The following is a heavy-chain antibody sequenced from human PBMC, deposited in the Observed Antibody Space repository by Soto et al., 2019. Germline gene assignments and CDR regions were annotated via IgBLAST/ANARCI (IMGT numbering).Heavy chain of an antibody. CDR2: INPSGGDT. Sequence: QVQLVQSGTEVQKPGASVKVSCKASGYTFLDFYIHWVRQAPGQGLEWMGFINPSGGDTTYAQQFQGRLTMTRDTSTSTVYMELSSLRSDDTAIYYCARDKPFLPAYWGQGTLVT. J-gene: IGHJ4*02. CDR3: ARDKPFLPAY. CDR1: GYTFLDFY. V-gene: IGHV1-46*01.